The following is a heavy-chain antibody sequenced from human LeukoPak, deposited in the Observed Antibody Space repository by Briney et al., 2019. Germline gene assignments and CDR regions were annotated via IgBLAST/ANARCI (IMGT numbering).Heavy chain of an antibody. D-gene: IGHD1-1*01. CDR1: GGSISSYY. V-gene: IGHV4-59*12. CDR2: IYYSGST. CDR3: AGGGNWRLDP. Sequence: PSETLSLTCTVSGGSISSYYWSWIRQPPGKGLEWIGYIYYSGSTNYNPSPKSRVTISVDKSKNQFSLNLSSVTAADTAVYFCAGGGNWRLDPWGQGTLVTVSS. J-gene: IGHJ5*02.